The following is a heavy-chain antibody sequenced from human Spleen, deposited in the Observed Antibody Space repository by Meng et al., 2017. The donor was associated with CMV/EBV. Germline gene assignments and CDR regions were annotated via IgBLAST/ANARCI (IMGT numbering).Heavy chain of an antibody. CDR3: ARPYCSGGSCYGWFDP. V-gene: IGHV3-74*01. CDR1: FTFSRYW. D-gene: IGHD2-15*01. CDR2: INSDGSAT. Sequence: FTFSRYWMHWVRQAPGKGLVWVSGINSDGSATSYADSVKGRFSISRDNAKNTLSLQMNSLRAEDTAVYYCARPYCSGGSCYGWFDPWGQGTLVTVSS. J-gene: IGHJ5*02.